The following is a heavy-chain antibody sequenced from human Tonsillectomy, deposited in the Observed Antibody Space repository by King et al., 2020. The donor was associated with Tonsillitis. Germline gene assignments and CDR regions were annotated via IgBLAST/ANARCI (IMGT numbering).Heavy chain of an antibody. CDR2: TYYRSKWYN. J-gene: IGHJ1*01. CDR1: GDSVSSTTAT. D-gene: IGHD5-12*01. V-gene: IGHV6-1*01. CDR3: ERSGYYAEYLQP. Sequence: VQLQQSGPGLVKPSQTLSLTCAISGDSVSSTTATWNWIRQSPSRGLEWLGRTYYRSKWYNIYAVSVKSRITLNPDTSKNQFSLQLNSVTPEDSAVYYCERSGYYAEYLQPWGQGTLVTVSS.